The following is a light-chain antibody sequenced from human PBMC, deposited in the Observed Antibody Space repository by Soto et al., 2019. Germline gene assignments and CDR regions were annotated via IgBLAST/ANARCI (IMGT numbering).Light chain of an antibody. V-gene: IGKV1-5*03. Sequence: DIQMTQSPSTLSASVGDRVTITCRASQSINNLLAWYQQKPGKAPKLLIYKASNLESGVPSRFSGNGSGPEFTLTISSLQPGDFGTYYCQQYTSYSPFGGGTKVEIK. CDR1: QSINNL. CDR3: QQYTSYSP. CDR2: KAS. J-gene: IGKJ4*02.